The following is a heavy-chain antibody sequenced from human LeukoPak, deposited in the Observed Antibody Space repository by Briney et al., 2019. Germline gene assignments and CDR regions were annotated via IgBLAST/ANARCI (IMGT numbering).Heavy chain of an antibody. CDR3: ARHSRAYSSSSGTYEY. J-gene: IGHJ4*02. V-gene: IGHV4-59*08. CDR2: ISYSGST. Sequence: PSETLSLTCTFSGGSVSSYYWSWIRQPPGKGLEWIAYISYSGSTNYNPSLKSRVTISVDTSNNQFSLKVSSLTDADTDVHYCARHSRAYSSSSGTYEYWGQGTLVTVSS. CDR1: GGSVSSYY. D-gene: IGHD6-6*01.